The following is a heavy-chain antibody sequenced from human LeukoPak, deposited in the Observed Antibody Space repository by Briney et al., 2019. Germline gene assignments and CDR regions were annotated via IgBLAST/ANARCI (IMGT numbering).Heavy chain of an antibody. CDR3: ARDQDDYPYYFDY. CDR1: GFTFSSYS. CDR2: ISSSSSTI. Sequence: GGSLRLSCAASGFTFSSYSMNWVRQAPGKGLEWVSYISSSSSTIYYADSVKGRSTISRDNAKNSLYLQMNSLRAEDTAVYYCARDQDDYPYYFDYWGQGTLVTVSS. J-gene: IGHJ4*02. V-gene: IGHV3-48*01. D-gene: IGHD4-11*01.